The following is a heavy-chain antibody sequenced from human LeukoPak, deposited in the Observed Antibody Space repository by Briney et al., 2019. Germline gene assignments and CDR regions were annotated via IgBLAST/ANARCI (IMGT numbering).Heavy chain of an antibody. CDR1: GYTFTSYD. CDR2: MNPNSGNT. J-gene: IGHJ4*02. V-gene: IGHV1-8*01. CDR3: ARVSYGSGSYFSY. Sequence: ASVKVSCKASGYTFTSYDINWVRQAPGQGVEWVGWMNPNSGNTGYAQKFQGRVTMTRNTSISTAYMELSNLKSEDTAVFYFARVSYGSGSYFSYWGQGTLVTVSS. D-gene: IGHD3-10*01.